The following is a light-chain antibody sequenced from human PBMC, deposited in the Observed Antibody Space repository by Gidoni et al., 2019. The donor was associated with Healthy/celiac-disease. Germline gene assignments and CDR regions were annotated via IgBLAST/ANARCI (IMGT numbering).Light chain of an antibody. Sequence: DIQMTQSPSSLSASVGDRVTITCRASQSISSYLNWYQQKPGKAHKLLIYAAYSLQSGVPSRYSGSGSGTDFTLTISSLRPEDFATYYCQQSYSTPPLTFGGGTKVEIK. CDR3: QQSYSTPPLT. J-gene: IGKJ4*01. V-gene: IGKV1-39*01. CDR2: AAY. CDR1: QSISSY.